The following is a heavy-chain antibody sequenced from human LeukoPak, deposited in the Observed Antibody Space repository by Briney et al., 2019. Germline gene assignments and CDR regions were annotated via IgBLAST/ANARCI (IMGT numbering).Heavy chain of an antibody. V-gene: IGHV3-48*01. CDR1: GFIFSQYS. CDR3: ARDAGNSGYGCDL. CDR2: IRSTGDT. D-gene: IGHD5-12*01. Sequence: SGGSLRLSCAASGFIFSQYSINWVRQAPGKGLEWVPHIRSTGDTFYADSVKGRFTISGDNARNSLYLQMNSLRAEDTAMYYCARDAGNSGYGCDLWGQGTLVTVSS. J-gene: IGHJ5*02.